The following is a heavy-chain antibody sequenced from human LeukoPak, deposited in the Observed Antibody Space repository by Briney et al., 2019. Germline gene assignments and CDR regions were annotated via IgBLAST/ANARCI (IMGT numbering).Heavy chain of an antibody. CDR3: TKWGDYDGSTGYYDSDY. D-gene: IGHD3-9*01. CDR1: GFTFRNYA. Sequence: GGSLRLSCAASGFTFRNYAMSWVRQAPGKGLEWVSAIVGNGVSTYYADSVQGRFTISRDNSKNTLYLQMSSLRAEDTALYYCTKWGDYDGSTGYYDSDYWGQGTLVTVSS. J-gene: IGHJ4*02. V-gene: IGHV3-23*01. CDR2: IVGNGVST.